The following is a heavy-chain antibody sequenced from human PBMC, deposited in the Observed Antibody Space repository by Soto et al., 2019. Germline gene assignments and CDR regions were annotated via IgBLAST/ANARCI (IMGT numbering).Heavy chain of an antibody. D-gene: IGHD5-18*01. J-gene: IGHJ5*02. CDR1: GGTFSSYA. CDR3: ASVDTAALYNWFDP. V-gene: IGHV1-69*06. CDR2: IIPIFGTA. Sequence: SVKVSCKASGGTFSSYAISWVRQAPGQGLEWMGGIIPIFGTANYAQKFQGRVTITADKSTSTAYMELSSLGSEDTAVYYCASVDTAALYNWFDPWGQGTLVTVSS.